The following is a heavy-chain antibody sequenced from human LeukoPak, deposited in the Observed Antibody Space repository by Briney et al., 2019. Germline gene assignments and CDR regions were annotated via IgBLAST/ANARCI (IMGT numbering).Heavy chain of an antibody. CDR3: ASPKGGFYGSGKGAFDI. D-gene: IGHD3-10*01. J-gene: IGHJ3*02. CDR1: GGSISSSGYY. Sequence: NPSETLSLTCTVSGGSISSSGYYWSWIRQPAGKGLEWIGRIYTSGSTSYNPSLKSRVTISVDTSKNQFSLKLSSVTAADTAVYYCASPKGGFYGSGKGAFDIWGQGTMVTVSS. CDR2: IYTSGST. V-gene: IGHV4-61*02.